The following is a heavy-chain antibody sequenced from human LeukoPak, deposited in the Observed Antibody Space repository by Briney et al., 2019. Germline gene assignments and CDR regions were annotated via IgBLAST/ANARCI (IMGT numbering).Heavy chain of an antibody. CDR2: INHSGST. V-gene: IGHV4-34*01. CDR1: GGSFSGYY. Sequence: SETLSLTCAVYGGSFSGYYWSWIRQPPGKGLEWIGEINHSGSTNYNPSLKSRVTISVDTSKNQFSLKLSSVTAADTAVYYCARQAYYYYGMDVWGQGTTVTVSS. CDR3: ARQAYYYYGMDV. J-gene: IGHJ6*02.